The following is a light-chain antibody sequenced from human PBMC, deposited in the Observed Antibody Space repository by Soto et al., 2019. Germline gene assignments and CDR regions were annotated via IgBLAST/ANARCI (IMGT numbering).Light chain of an antibody. CDR1: HSVSSSS. CDR3: QQYGSSGT. V-gene: IGKV3-20*01. CDR2: GAS. Sequence: EIVLTQSPGTLSFSPGERATLSCRASHSVSSSSLAWYQQKPGQAPRLLIYGASSRATGIPDRFSGSGSETDFTLTISRLAPEDFAVYYCQQYGSSGTFGQGTKVDIK. J-gene: IGKJ1*01.